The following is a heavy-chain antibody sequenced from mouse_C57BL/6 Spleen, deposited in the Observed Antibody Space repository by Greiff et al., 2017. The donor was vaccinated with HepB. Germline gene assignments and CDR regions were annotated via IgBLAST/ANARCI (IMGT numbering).Heavy chain of an antibody. Sequence: EVKLVESGGGLVQPKGSLKLSCAASGFSFNTYAMNWVRQAPGKGLEWVARIRSKSNNYATYYADSVKDRFTISRDDSESMLYLQMNNLKTEDTAMYYCVRLYYGSSYEYFDVWGTGTTVTVSS. CDR1: GFSFNTYA. J-gene: IGHJ1*03. CDR2: IRSKSNNYAT. D-gene: IGHD1-1*01. CDR3: VRLYYGSSYEYFDV. V-gene: IGHV10-1*01.